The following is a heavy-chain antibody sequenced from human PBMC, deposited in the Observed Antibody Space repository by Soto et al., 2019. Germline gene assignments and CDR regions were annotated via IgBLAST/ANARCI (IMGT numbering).Heavy chain of an antibody. V-gene: IGHV1-69*15. D-gene: IGHD2-2*01. Sequence: QVQLVQSRAEVKKPGSSVKVSCKASGGTFSSYAISWVRQAPGQGLEWMGRIIPIFGTANYAQKFQGRVTITADESTSTASMELSSLRFVDTVVYYGARDVPAAGDDYGMDVWGQGTTVTVSS. CDR2: IIPIFGTA. CDR3: ARDVPAAGDDYGMDV. J-gene: IGHJ6*02. CDR1: GGTFSSYA.